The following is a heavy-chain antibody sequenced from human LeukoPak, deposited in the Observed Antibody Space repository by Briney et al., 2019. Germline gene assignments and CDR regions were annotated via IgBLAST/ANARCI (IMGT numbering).Heavy chain of an antibody. CDR2: ISSSGSTI. J-gene: IGHJ3*02. D-gene: IGHD3-16*01. V-gene: IGHV3-48*03. CDR3: AGVGGHYDAFDI. CDR1: GFTFSSYG. Sequence: PGGSLRLSCAASGFTFSSYGMNWVRQAPGKGLEWVSYISSSGSTIYYADSVKGRFTISRDNAKNSLYLQMNSLRAEDTAVYYCAGVGGHYDAFDIWGQGTMVTVSS.